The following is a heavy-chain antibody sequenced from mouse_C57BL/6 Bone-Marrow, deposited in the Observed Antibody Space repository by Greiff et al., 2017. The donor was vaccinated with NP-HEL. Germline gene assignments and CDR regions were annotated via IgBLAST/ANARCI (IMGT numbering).Heavy chain of an antibody. CDR2: INPGSGGT. CDR1: GYAFTNYL. V-gene: IGHV1-54*01. Sequence: ESGAELVRPGTSVKVSCKASGYAFTNYLIEWVKQRPGQGLEWIGVINPGSGGTNYNEKFKGKATLTADKSSSTAYMQLSSLTSEDSAVYFCASGFSTVVALDYWGQGTTLTVSS. CDR3: ASGFSTVVALDY. J-gene: IGHJ2*01. D-gene: IGHD1-1*01.